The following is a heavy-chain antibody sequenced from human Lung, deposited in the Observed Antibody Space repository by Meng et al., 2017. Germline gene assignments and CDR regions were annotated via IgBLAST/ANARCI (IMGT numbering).Heavy chain of an antibody. Sequence: QVQLVQSGSELKKPGASVTISCKASGYTFTTYAMNWVRQAPGQGLEWMGWINTDTRNPTYAQGFTGRFVFSLDTSVSTAYLQISSLMAEDTAIYYCARGDLGMSGYYYTVHWGQGTLVTVSS. D-gene: IGHD3-22*01. V-gene: IGHV7-4-1*02. CDR1: GYTFTTYA. CDR2: INTDTRNP. J-gene: IGHJ4*02. CDR3: ARGDLGMSGYYYTVH.